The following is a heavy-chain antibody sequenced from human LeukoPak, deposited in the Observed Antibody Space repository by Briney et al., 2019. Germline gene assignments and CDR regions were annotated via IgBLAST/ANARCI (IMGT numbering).Heavy chain of an antibody. J-gene: IGHJ4*02. D-gene: IGHD3-22*01. CDR2: ISSRSTYI. CDR1: GFTFNNYS. V-gene: IGHV3-21*01. Sequence: GGSLRLSCVASGFTFNNYSMNWVRQAPGKGLEWVSSISSRSTYIYCADSLKGRFTISRDNAKNSLYLQMNTLRGEDTAVYYCARGAERSGYDYWGQGTLVTVSS. CDR3: ARGAERSGYDY.